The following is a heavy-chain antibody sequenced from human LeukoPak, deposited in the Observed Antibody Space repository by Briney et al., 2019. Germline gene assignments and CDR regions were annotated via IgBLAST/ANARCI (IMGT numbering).Heavy chain of an antibody. V-gene: IGHV1-2*02. Sequence: ASVKVSCKASGYTFTGYYMNWVRQAPGQGLEWMGWINPNSGGTNYAQKFQGRVTMTSDTSISTAYMELSRLRSDDTALYYCTRGSYYDSSGYSGVRLFDYWGQGTPVTVPS. CDR2: INPNSGGT. D-gene: IGHD3-22*01. J-gene: IGHJ4*02. CDR1: GYTFTGYY. CDR3: TRGSYYDSSGYSGVRLFDY.